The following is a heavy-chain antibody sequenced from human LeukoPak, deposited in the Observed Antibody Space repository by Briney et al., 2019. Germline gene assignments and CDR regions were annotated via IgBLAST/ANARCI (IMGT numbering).Heavy chain of an antibody. J-gene: IGHJ4*02. Sequence: PSETLSLTCTVSGASFNSDDQYWNWIRQSPGKGLEWIGSIHPSGMLYNNPSLERRVTMSRDTSKNQFSLNLNSVTAADTAVYFCSRVLDSRKLGYWGQGILVTVS. CDR2: IHPSGML. V-gene: IGHV4-31*03. D-gene: IGHD3-22*01. CDR3: SRVLDSRKLGY. CDR1: GASFNSDDQY.